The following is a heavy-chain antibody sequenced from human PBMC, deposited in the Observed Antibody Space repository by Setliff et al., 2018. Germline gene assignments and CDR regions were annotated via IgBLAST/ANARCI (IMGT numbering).Heavy chain of an antibody. V-gene: IGHV4-31*03. Sequence: PSETLSLTCTVSGGSISSGGYCWSWIRQHPGKGLEWIGYIYYSGSTYYNPSLKSRVTISVDTSKNQFSLKLSSVTAADTAVYYCARSPEVGATTYYYYYYMDVWGKGTTVTVSS. CDR2: IYYSGST. J-gene: IGHJ6*03. CDR3: ARSPEVGATTYYYYYYMDV. D-gene: IGHD1-26*01. CDR1: GGSISSGGYC.